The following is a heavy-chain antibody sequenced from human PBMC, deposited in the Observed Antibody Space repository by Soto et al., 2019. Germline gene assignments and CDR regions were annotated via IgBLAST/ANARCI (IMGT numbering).Heavy chain of an antibody. CDR1: GFTVSNNL. CDR2: INSDGTT. J-gene: IGHJ6*04. CDR3: VREKYCSGGSCYFQMDV. Sequence: GGSLRLSCAASGFTVSNNLMTWVRQAPGNGLEWVSLINSDGTTHYADSVRGRFTISRDNSKNTLYLQMNSLRAEDTAVYYCVREKYCSGGSCYFQMDVWGEGTTVTVSS. D-gene: IGHD2-15*01. V-gene: IGHV3-66*01.